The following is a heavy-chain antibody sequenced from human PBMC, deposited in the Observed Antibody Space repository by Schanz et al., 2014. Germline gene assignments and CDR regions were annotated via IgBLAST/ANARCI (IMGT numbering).Heavy chain of an antibody. D-gene: IGHD1-26*01. CDR2: IGGSDGNT. J-gene: IGHJ4*02. V-gene: IGHV1-18*01. CDR1: GDTLSSYG. CDR3: ARDRDQWDGNYLDY. Sequence: QVQLVQSGAEVKKPGSSVKVSCKASGDTLSSYGISWVRQAPGQGLEWMGWIGGSDGNTNFAQKFQGRVTMTTDTSTSTVYMELRSLTSDDSAVYYCARDRDQWDGNYLDYWGQGTLVTVSS.